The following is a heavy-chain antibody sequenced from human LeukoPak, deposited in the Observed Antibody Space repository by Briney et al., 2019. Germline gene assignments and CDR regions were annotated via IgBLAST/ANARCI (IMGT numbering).Heavy chain of an antibody. Sequence: PSETLSLTCTVSGYSISSAYYWGWIRQPPGKGLEWIGTMYQTGITYYKPSLKSRVTISVDRSKNQFSLKLSSVTAADTAVYYCARGTRGRFGEFLTFDYWGQGTLVTVSS. V-gene: IGHV4-38-2*02. J-gene: IGHJ4*02. CDR3: ARGTRGRFGEFLTFDY. D-gene: IGHD3-10*01. CDR2: MYQTGIT. CDR1: GYSISSAYY.